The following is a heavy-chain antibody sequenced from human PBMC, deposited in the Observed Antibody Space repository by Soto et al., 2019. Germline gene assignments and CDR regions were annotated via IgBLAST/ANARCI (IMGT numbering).Heavy chain of an antibody. CDR2: ISAYNGNT. V-gene: IGHV1-18*01. Sequence: QVQLVQSGAEVKKPGASVKVSCRASGYTFTSYGISWVRQAPGQGLEWMGWISAYNGNTNYAQKLQGRVTMTTDTSTSTAYMELRSLRSDDTAVYYCARVGPYYYDSSGYYYIDYWGQGTLVTVSS. CDR1: GYTFTSYG. D-gene: IGHD3-22*01. J-gene: IGHJ4*02. CDR3: ARVGPYYYDSSGYYYIDY.